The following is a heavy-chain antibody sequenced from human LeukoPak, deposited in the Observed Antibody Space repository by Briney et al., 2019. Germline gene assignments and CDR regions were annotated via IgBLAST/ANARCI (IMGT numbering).Heavy chain of an antibody. V-gene: IGHV1-18*01. CDR3: ARGSLSGSYYEWLGDY. D-gene: IGHD1-26*01. CDR2: ISAYNGNT. J-gene: IGHJ4*02. CDR1: GGTFSSYA. Sequence: ASVKLSCKASGGTFSSYAISWVRQAPGQGLEWMGWISAYNGNTNYAQKLQGRVTMTTDTSTSTAYMELRSLRSDDTAVYYCARGSLSGSYYEWLGDYWGQGTLVTVSS.